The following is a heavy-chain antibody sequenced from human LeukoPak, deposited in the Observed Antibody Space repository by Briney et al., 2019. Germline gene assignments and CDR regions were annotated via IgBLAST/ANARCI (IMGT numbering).Heavy chain of an antibody. J-gene: IGHJ4*02. CDR2: IYYSGST. CDR1: GGSISSYY. Sequence: SETLSLTCTVSGGSISSYYWSWIRQPPGKGLEWIGYIYYSGSTNYNPSLKSRVTISVDTSKNQFSLKLSSVTAADTAVYYCARLATDIVVVPAAKGFDYWGQGTLVTVSS. CDR3: ARLATDIVVVPAAKGFDY. D-gene: IGHD2-2*01. V-gene: IGHV4-59*12.